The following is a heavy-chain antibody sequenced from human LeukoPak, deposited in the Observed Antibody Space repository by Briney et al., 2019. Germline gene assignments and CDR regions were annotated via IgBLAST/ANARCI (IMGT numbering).Heavy chain of an antibody. CDR1: TFSSYA. V-gene: IGHV4-39*07. CDR3: ARDRYSGYEDY. J-gene: IGHJ4*02. D-gene: IGHD5-12*01. CDR2: IYYSGST. Sequence: TFSSYAMSWVRQAPGKGLEWIGSIYYSGSTYYNLSLKSRVTISVDTSKNQFSLKLSSVTAADTAVYYCARDRYSGYEDYWGQGTLVTVSS.